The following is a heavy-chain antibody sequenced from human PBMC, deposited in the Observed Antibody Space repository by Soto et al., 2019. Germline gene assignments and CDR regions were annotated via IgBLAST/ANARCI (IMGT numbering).Heavy chain of an antibody. CDR2: IYSGGST. CDR1: GFTFSVYA. V-gene: IGHV3-23*05. D-gene: IGHD6-19*01. Sequence: PGGSLRLSCAASGFTFSVYAMSWVRQAPGKGLEWVSAIYSGGSTYYADSVKGRFTISRDNSKNTLYLQMNSLRAEDTAVYYCARIRSGWFSDYWGQGTLVTVSS. CDR3: ARIRSGWFSDY. J-gene: IGHJ4*02.